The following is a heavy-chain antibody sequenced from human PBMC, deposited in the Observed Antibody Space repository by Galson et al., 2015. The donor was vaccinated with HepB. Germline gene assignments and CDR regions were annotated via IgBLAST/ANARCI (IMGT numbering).Heavy chain of an antibody. CDR1: GGSFNNYY. J-gene: IGHJ4*02. Sequence: ETLSLTCAAYGGSFNNYYCSWIRQSPVKGLEWIGEIDHSGSTIYNPSLKSRVTISVDTSKNQFSLKLNSVTAADTAVYYCARVSYFYEGRDYSYYFDSWGQGALVTVSS. CDR3: ARVSYFYEGRDYSYYFDS. V-gene: IGHV4-34*01. CDR2: IDHSGST. D-gene: IGHD3-22*01.